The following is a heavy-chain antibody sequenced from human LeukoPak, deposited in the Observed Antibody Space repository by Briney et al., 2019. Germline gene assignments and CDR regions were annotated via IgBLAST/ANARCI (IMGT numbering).Heavy chain of an antibody. Sequence: SEALSLTCGVSGYPINNAYYWVWIRQPPGKGLEWIGSLYHPDSTYYNPSLKSRVTMSVDTSRNQFSLRLSFVTAADTAVYYCARQYDSYFYYYLDLWGTGTTVTVSS. CDR2: LYHPDST. D-gene: IGHD2-2*01. CDR3: ARQYDSYFYYYLDL. CDR1: GYPINNAYY. V-gene: IGHV4-38-2*01. J-gene: IGHJ6*03.